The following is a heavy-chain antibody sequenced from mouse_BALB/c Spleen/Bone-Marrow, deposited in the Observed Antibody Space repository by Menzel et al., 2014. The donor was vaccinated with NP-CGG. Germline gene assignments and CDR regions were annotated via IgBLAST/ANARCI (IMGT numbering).Heavy chain of an antibody. J-gene: IGHJ4*01. V-gene: IGHV7-3*02. CDR1: GFTFTDYY. D-gene: IGHD2-1*01. CDR3: ARDGKYEDY. Sequence: EVKLMESGGGLVQPGGSLRLSCATSGFTFTDYYMSWVRQPPGKALEWLGFIRNKANGYTTEYSASVKGRFTISRDNSQSILYLQMDTLRAEDSATYYCARDGKYEDYWGQGTSVTVSS. CDR2: IRNKANGYTT.